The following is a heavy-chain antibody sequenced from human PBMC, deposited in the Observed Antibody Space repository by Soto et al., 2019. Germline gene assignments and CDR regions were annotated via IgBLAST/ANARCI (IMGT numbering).Heavy chain of an antibody. V-gene: IGHV1-69*01. D-gene: IGHD2-15*01. CDR1: GGTFSSYA. CDR3: ARGVVVVPTSQLGWFDP. CDR2: IIPMFGTT. J-gene: IGHJ5*02. Sequence: QVQLVQSGAEVKKPGSSVKVSCKASGGTFSSYAISWVRQAPGQGLEWMGGIIPMFGTTKYAQKFQGRLTITADESTSTAYMELSSLRSGDTAVHYCARGVVVVPTSQLGWFDPWGQGTLVTVSS.